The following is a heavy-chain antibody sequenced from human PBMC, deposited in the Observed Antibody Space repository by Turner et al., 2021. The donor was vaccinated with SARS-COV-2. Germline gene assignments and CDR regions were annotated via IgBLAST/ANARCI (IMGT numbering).Heavy chain of an antibody. CDR1: GATFSSYD. Sequence: QVQLVQSGEEVKKPGSTVKVSCKASGATFSSYDFSWVRQAPTQGLEWLGGVVPMMRSVKYAQKFHGRLTITADESTSTVHMELTNLRSEDTAVYFCARAGRVDGFYGGLDYWGRGTLVTVSS. D-gene: IGHD2-8*02. J-gene: IGHJ4*02. CDR3: ARAGRVDGFYGGLDY. V-gene: IGHV1-69*01. CDR2: VVPMMRSV.